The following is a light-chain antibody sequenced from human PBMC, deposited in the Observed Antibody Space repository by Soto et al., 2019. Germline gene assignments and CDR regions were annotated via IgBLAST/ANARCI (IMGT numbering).Light chain of an antibody. CDR3: AAWDASLSAWV. Sequence: QPVLTQPPSASGTPGQRVTISCSGSSSNIGRNYVYWYQQLPGTAPKLLISRDTQRPSGVPDRFSGSKSGTSASLAISGLRSDDEADYYCAAWDASLSAWVFGGGTKVTVL. J-gene: IGLJ3*02. CDR1: SSNIGRNY. V-gene: IGLV1-47*01. CDR2: RDT.